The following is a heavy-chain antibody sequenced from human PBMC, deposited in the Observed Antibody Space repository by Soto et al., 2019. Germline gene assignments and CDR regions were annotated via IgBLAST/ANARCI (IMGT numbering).Heavy chain of an antibody. CDR3: ARGDYYDGSGSFADAFDI. D-gene: IGHD3-22*01. CDR1: GFTFSSYW. V-gene: IGHV3-7*05. J-gene: IGHJ3*02. Sequence: GGSLRLSCAASGFTFSSYWMSWVRQAPGKGLEWVANIKEDGSEKYYVDSVKGRFTISRDNGKNSLHLQMNSLRAEDAAVYYCARGDYYDGSGSFADAFDIWGPGTMVTVSS. CDR2: IKEDGSEK.